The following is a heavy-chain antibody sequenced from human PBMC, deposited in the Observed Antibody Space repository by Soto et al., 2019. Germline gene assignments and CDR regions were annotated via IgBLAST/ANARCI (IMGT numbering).Heavy chain of an antibody. D-gene: IGHD3-22*01. CDR1: GGTFSSYA. CDR2: IIPIFGTA. V-gene: IGHV1-69*06. J-gene: IGHJ4*02. Sequence: QVQLVQSGAEVKKPGSSVKVSCKASGGTFSSYAISWVRQAPGQGLEWMGGIIPIFGTANYAQKFQGRVTITADKSTSTAYMELSSLRSEDTAVYYCARASSWYDSSCYTLLHYFDYWGQGTLVTVSS. CDR3: ARASSWYDSSCYTLLHYFDY.